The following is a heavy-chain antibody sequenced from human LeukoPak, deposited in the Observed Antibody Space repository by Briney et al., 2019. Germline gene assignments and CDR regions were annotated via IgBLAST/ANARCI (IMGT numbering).Heavy chain of an antibody. CDR3: ASSSGWYNFDY. J-gene: IGHJ4*02. Sequence: GGSLRLSCAASGFTFSSYSMNWVRQAPGEGLEWVSSISSSSSYIYYADSVKGRFTISRDNAKNSLYLQMNSLRAEDTAVYYCASSSGWYNFDYWGQGTLVTVSS. V-gene: IGHV3-21*01. CDR2: ISSSSSYI. D-gene: IGHD6-19*01. CDR1: GFTFSSYS.